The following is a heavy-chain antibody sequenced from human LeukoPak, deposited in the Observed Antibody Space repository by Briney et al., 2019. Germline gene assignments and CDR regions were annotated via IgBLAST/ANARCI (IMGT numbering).Heavy chain of an antibody. CDR3: ARVPLHDASGRYYPH. CDR2: INTGDGNT. V-gene: IGHV1-3*04. CDR1: GYTFTNYG. Sequence: ASVKVSCKTSGYTFTNYGMHWVRQAPRQSLEWMGWINTGDGNTKSSQKFQDRVALTRDTSASTAYMELNSLSSEDTAVYYCARVPLHDASGRYYPHWGQGTLVTVSS. J-gene: IGHJ1*01. D-gene: IGHD3-22*01.